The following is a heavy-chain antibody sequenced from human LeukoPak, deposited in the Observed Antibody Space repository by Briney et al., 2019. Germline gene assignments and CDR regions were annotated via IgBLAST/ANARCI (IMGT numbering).Heavy chain of an antibody. CDR3: ARQGYDILTGSITTSDY. CDR2: MYYSGST. Sequence: SETLSLTCTVSGGSISSSSYYWGWIRQPPGKGLEWIGSMYYSGSTYYNPSLKSRVTISVDTSKNQFSLKLSSVTAVDTAVYYCARQGYDILTGSITTSDYWGQGTLVTVSS. J-gene: IGHJ4*02. D-gene: IGHD3-9*01. V-gene: IGHV4-39*01. CDR1: GGSISSSSYY.